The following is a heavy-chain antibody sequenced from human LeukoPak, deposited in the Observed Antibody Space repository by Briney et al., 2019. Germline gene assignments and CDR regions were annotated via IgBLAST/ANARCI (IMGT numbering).Heavy chain of an antibody. CDR2: IRYDGSNK. CDR3: AKEGLYYYYYMDV. Sequence: GGSLRLSCAASGFTSSSYGMHWVRQAPGKGLEWVAFIRYDGSNKYYADSVKGRFTISRDNSKNTLYLQMNSLRAEDTAVYYCAKEGLYYYYYMDVWGKGTTVTVSS. J-gene: IGHJ6*03. CDR1: GFTSSSYG. V-gene: IGHV3-30*02.